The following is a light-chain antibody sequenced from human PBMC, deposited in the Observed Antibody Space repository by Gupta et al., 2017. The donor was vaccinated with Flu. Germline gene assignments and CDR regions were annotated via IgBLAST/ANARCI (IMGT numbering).Light chain of an antibody. Sequence: SSVLTQPPSVSVAPGQTARITRGGNNNGTKSVQWHRQKPGQAPLVVVYDDSDRPSRIPERFSGSNSGNTATLTISRVEAGDEADYYCQVSDSSSDQWVFGGGTRLTVL. CDR2: DDS. J-gene: IGLJ3*02. CDR3: QVSDSSSDQWV. CDR1: NNGTKS. V-gene: IGLV3-21*02.